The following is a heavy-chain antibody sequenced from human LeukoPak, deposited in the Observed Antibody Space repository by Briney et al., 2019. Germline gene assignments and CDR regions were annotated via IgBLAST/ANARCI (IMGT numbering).Heavy chain of an antibody. CDR3: ARAASSWSFDY. CDR1: GGSISSYY. Sequence: PSETLSLTCTVSGGSISSYYWSWIRQPPGKGLEWIGYIYYSGITNYNPSLKSRVTISVDTSKNQFSLKLNSVTAADTAEYYCARAASSWSFDYWGQGTLVTVSS. D-gene: IGHD6-13*01. V-gene: IGHV4-59*01. J-gene: IGHJ4*02. CDR2: IYYSGIT.